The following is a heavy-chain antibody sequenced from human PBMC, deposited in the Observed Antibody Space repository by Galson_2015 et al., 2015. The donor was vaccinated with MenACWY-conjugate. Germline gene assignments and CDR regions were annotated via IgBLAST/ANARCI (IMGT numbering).Heavy chain of an antibody. CDR2: ISASTGNT. V-gene: IGHV1-18*01. CDR1: GYTFSDSG. Sequence: SVKVSCKASGYTFSDSGVTWVRQAPGQGLEWMGWISASTGNTNYEQKFYGRVTMTTDTSTNTAFMELRSLRSDDTAVYFCARASTGLSSRFLDVWGQWTTVTVSS. D-gene: IGHD3-16*01. CDR3: ARASTGLSSRFLDV. J-gene: IGHJ6*02.